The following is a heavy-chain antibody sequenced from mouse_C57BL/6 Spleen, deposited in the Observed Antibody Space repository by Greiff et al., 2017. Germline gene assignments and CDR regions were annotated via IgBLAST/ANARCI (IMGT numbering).Heavy chain of an antibody. J-gene: IGHJ3*01. V-gene: IGHV1-81*01. Sequence: VQLQESGAELARPGASVKLSCKASGYTFTSYGISWVKQRTGQGLEWIGEIYPRSGNTYYNEKFKGKATLTADKSSSTAYMELRSLTSEDSAVYFCARSLIYYYVRSPPWFAYWGQGTLVTVAA. CDR3: ARSLIYYYVRSPPWFAY. D-gene: IGHD1-1*01. CDR1: GYTFTSYG. CDR2: IYPRSGNT.